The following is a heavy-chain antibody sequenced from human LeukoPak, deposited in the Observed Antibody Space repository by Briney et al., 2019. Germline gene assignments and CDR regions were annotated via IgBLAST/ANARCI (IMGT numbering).Heavy chain of an antibody. CDR1: GGSISSGGYY. D-gene: IGHD1-26*01. CDR3: GRRHSGSYYFSDY. V-gene: IGHV4-31*03. J-gene: IGHJ4*02. Sequence: SETLSLTCTVSGGSISSGGYYWSWIRQHPGKGLEWIGYIYYSGSTYYNPSLKSRVTISVDTSKNQFSLKLSSVIAADTAAYYCGRRHSGSYYFSDYWGQGTLVTVSS. CDR2: IYYSGST.